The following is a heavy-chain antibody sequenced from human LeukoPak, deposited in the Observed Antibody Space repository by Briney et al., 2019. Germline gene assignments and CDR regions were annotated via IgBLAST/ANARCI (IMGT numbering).Heavy chain of an antibody. D-gene: IGHD6-13*01. CDR3: PRIAAAGWSDN. CDR1: GYTFTGYY. CDR2: INPNSGGT. V-gene: IGHV1-2*02. Sequence: ASVKVSCKASGYTFTGYYMHWVRQAPGQGREWMGWINPNSGGTNYAQKFQGRVTMTRDTSIRPAFTELSRLRSDDPAVYYLPRIAAAGWSDNWGQGTLVTVSS. J-gene: IGHJ4*02.